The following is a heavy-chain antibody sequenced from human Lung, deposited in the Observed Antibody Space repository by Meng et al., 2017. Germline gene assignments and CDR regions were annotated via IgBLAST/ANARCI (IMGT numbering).Heavy chain of an antibody. CDR3: AKDLSKQQQLGELDY. D-gene: IGHD6-13*01. V-gene: IGHV3-30*18. CDR2: ISYDGSNK. CDR1: GFTFSSYG. Sequence: QVQLVESGGGVVQPGRSLRLSCAASGFTFSSYGMHWVRQAPGKGLEWVVVISYDGSNKYYADSVKGRFTISRDNSKNTLYLQMNSLRAEDTAVYYCAKDLSKQQQLGELDYWGQGTLVTVSS. J-gene: IGHJ4*02.